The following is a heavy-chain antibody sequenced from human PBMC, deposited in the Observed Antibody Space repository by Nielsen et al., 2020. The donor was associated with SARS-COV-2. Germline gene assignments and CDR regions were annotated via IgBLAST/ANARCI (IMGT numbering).Heavy chain of an antibody. CDR1: GFAVSSNY. V-gene: IGHV3-53*01. CDR3: TRGPSGWPFDY. D-gene: IGHD6-19*01. Sequence: GESLKISCAASGFAVSSNYMSWVRQSPVKGLEWVSDIYSGGATHYADSVKGRFTISRDDSKNTVYLQMNSLKTEDTAVYYCTRGPSGWPFDYWGQGTLVTVSS. J-gene: IGHJ4*02. CDR2: IYSGGAT.